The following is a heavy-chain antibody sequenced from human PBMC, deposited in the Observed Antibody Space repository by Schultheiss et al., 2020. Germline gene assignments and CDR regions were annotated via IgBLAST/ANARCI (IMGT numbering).Heavy chain of an antibody. Sequence: SGPTLVKPTQTLTLTCTFSGFSLSTSGVGVGWIRQPPGKALEWLAHIFSNDEKSYSTSLKTRLTISKDTSKNQVVLTMTNMDPVDTATYYCAHRGGGSYYFAFDIWGQGTMVTGSS. CDR2: IFSNDEK. CDR3: AHRGGGSYYFAFDI. D-gene: IGHD1-26*01. J-gene: IGHJ3*02. V-gene: IGHV2-70*12. CDR1: GFSLSTSGVG.